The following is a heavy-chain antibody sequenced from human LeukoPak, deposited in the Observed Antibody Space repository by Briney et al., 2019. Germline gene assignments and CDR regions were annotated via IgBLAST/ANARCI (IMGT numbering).Heavy chain of an antibody. V-gene: IGHV4-34*09. CDR3: ARDPTPYYFDY. CDR1: GGSFSGYY. J-gene: IGHJ4*02. D-gene: IGHD4-17*01. CDR2: INHRGST. Sequence: PSETLSLTCAVYGGSFSGYYWSWIRQPPGKGLEWIGEINHRGSTNYNPSLKSRVTISVDTSKNQFSLKLSSVTAADTAVYYCARDPTPYYFDYWGQGTLVTVSS.